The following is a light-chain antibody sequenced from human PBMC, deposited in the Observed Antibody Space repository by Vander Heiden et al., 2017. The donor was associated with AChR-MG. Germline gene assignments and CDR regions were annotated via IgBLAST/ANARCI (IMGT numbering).Light chain of an antibody. CDR1: QSISSY. V-gene: IGKV1-8*01. CDR3: QQYYSYPLT. CDR2: AAS. J-gene: IGKJ4*01. Sequence: PSSFSASTGDRVTISCRASQSISSYLAWYQQKPGKAPKLLIYAASTRQSGIPSRFSGSGSGTDFTLTISCLQSEDFATYYCQQYYSYPLTFGEGTKVEIK.